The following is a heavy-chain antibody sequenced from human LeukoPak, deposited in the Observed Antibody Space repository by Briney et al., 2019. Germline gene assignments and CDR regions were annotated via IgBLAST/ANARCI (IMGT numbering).Heavy chain of an antibody. Sequence: GGSLRLSCAASGLTFCSYAMNWVRQAPGKGLEWVSTISGSGDSTYYADSVKGRFTISRDNSKNTLYLQMNSLRAEDTALYYCAKKRGYNYGDFDYWGQGTLVTVSS. V-gene: IGHV3-23*01. CDR2: ISGSGDST. J-gene: IGHJ4*02. CDR3: AKKRGYNYGDFDY. CDR1: GLTFCSYA. D-gene: IGHD5-18*01.